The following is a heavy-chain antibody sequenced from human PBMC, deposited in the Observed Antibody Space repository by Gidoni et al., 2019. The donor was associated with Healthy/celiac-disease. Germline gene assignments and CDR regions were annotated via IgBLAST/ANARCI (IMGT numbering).Heavy chain of an antibody. D-gene: IGHD6-6*01. CDR2: TSGSGGST. Sequence: EVQLLESGGGLVQPGGSLRLSCAASGFTFSSYAMSWVRQAPGKGVEWVSATSGSGGSTSYAASVKGRFTISRDNSKNTLYLQMNSLRAENTAVYYCAKDLVAARPRWYFDLWGRGTLVTVSS. V-gene: IGHV3-23*01. CDR1: GFTFSSYA. J-gene: IGHJ2*01. CDR3: AKDLVAARPRWYFDL.